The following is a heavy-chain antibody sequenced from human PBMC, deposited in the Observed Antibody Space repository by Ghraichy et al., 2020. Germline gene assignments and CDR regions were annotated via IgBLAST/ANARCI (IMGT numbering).Heavy chain of an antibody. CDR2: IKQDGSEK. D-gene: IGHD3-22*01. CDR1: GFTFSSYW. CDR3: ARDYSDSSGYYYYYYGMDV. J-gene: IGHJ6*02. Sequence: GESLNISCAASGFTFSSYWMSWVRQAPGKGLEWVANIKQDGSEKYYVDSVKGRFTISRDNAKNSLYLQMNSLRAEDTAVYYCARDYSDSSGYYYYYYGMDVWGQGTTVTVSS. V-gene: IGHV3-7*01.